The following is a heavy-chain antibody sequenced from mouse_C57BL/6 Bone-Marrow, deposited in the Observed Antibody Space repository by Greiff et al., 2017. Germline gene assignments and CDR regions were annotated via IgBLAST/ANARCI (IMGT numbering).Heavy chain of an antibody. Sequence: VQLQQSGAELARPGASVKMSCKASGYTFTSYTMHWVKQRPGQGLEWIGYINPSSGYTKYNQKFKDKATLTADKSSSTAYMQLSSLTSEDSAVYYCAREDQAPSPYDAMDYWGQGTSVTVSS. D-gene: IGHD3-2*02. J-gene: IGHJ4*01. CDR3: AREDQAPSPYDAMDY. CDR2: INPSSGYT. CDR1: GYTFTSYT. V-gene: IGHV1-4*01.